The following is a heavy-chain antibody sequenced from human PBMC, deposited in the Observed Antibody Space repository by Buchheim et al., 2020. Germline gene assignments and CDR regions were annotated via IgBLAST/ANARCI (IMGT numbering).Heavy chain of an antibody. D-gene: IGHD2-8*02. J-gene: IGHJ5*02. CDR3: ARGLTGGLSPFDP. CDR2: VSYSGST. CDR1: GGSVNGYF. Sequence: QVQLQESGPGLVKPSETLSLTCNVSGGSVNGYFWSWIRQPPGKGLEWIGCVSYSGSTHYNPSLESRVTISVDTVKHQFSLKLTYVTAADTAVYYCARGLTGGLSPFDPWGQGTL. V-gene: IGHV4-59*02.